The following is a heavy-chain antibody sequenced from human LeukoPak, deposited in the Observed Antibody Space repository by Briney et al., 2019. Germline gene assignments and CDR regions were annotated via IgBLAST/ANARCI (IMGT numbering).Heavy chain of an antibody. J-gene: IGHJ5*02. CDR1: GYTFTSYA. CDR2: TISIFGSS. D-gene: IGHD5-18*01. V-gene: IGHV1-69*13. Sequence: ASVKVSCKASGYTFTSYAMNGVRQPPRQELEWMGGTISIFGSSNYAQKFHGRVTITADESTTTAYMELSSLRSEDTAVYYCARVTHTELSTWFDPWGQGTLVTVSS. CDR3: ARVTHTELSTWFDP.